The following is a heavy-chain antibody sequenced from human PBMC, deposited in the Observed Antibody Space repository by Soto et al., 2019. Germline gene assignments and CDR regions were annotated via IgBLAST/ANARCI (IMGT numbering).Heavy chain of an antibody. CDR1: GYIFTSYW. Sequence: GESLKISCKGSGYIFTSYWICCVLQMPVKGLEWMGIIYPGDSDTRYSPSFQGQVTISADKSISTAYLQWSSLKASDTAMYYCARGGVDYYDSSGSFDYWGQGTLVTVSS. V-gene: IGHV5-51*01. CDR2: IYPGDSDT. J-gene: IGHJ4*02. D-gene: IGHD3-22*01. CDR3: ARGGVDYYDSSGSFDY.